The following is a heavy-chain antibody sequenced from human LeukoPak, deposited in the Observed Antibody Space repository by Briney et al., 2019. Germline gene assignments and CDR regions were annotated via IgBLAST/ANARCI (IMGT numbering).Heavy chain of an antibody. CDR3: ARSSGSSGYYWPGAFDI. V-gene: IGHV3-30*04. J-gene: IGHJ3*02. CDR2: ISYDGTNK. CDR1: GFTFSSYA. Sequence: GGSLRLSCAASGFTFSSYAMHWVRQAPGKGLEWVALISYDGTNKYYADSVKGRFTISRDNSKNTLYLQMNSLGTEDTAVYYCARSSGSSGYYWPGAFDIWGQGTMGTVSS. D-gene: IGHD3-22*01.